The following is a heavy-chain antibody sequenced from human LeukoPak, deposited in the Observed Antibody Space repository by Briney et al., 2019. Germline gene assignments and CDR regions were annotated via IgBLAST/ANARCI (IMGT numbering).Heavy chain of an antibody. CDR2: ISWNSSSI. Sequence: PGGSLRLSCAASGFTFDDYAMHWVRQAPGKGLEWVSGISWNSSSIAYADSVKGRFTISRDNAKNSLYLQMNSLRAEDTAVYYCARGDSSGYYYGYFDYWGQGTLVTVSS. CDR3: ARGDSSGYYYGYFDY. J-gene: IGHJ4*02. D-gene: IGHD3-22*01. V-gene: IGHV3-9*01. CDR1: GFTFDDYA.